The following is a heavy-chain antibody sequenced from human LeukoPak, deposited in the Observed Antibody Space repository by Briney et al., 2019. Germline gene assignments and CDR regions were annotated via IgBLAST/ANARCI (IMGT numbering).Heavy chain of an antibody. J-gene: IGHJ5*02. Sequence: GQSLRLSCAASGFTFSSYAMSWVRQAPGKGLEWVSGITGSGGTTHHADSVKGRFTISRDNSKNTLFLQMNSLRVEDTALYYCAGVPWFDPWGQGTLVTVSS. CDR1: GFTFSSYA. CDR2: ITGSGGTT. CDR3: AGVPWFDP. D-gene: IGHD6-6*01. V-gene: IGHV3-23*01.